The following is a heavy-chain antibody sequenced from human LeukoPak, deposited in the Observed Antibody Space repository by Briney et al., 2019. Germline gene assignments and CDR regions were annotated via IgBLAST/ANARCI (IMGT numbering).Heavy chain of an antibody. CDR1: GFTFSSYA. V-gene: IGHV3-23*01. CDR2: VSNSGST. D-gene: IGHD3-10*01. CDR3: AKGFYYASGTYRYFDY. Sequence: PGGSLRLSCAASGFTFSSYAMSWVRQAPGKGLEWVSGVSNSGSTYYADSVKGRFTISRDNSKNTVYLQMNSLRAEDTAIYYCAKGFYYASGTYRYFDYWGQGTLVTVSS. J-gene: IGHJ4*02.